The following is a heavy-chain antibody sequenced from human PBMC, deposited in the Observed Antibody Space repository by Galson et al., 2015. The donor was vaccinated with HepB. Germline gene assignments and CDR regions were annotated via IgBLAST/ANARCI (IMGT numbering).Heavy chain of an antibody. CDR3: ARGRDYYDSSGYYFLDC. CDR2: IIPIFGTA. V-gene: IGHV1-69*13. CDR1: GGTFSSYA. Sequence: SVKVSCKASGGTFSSYAISWVRQAPGQGLEWMGGIIPIFGTANYAQKFQGRVTITADESTSTAYMELSSLRSEDTAVYYCARGRDYYDSSGYYFLDCWGQGTLVTVSS. D-gene: IGHD3-22*01. J-gene: IGHJ4*02.